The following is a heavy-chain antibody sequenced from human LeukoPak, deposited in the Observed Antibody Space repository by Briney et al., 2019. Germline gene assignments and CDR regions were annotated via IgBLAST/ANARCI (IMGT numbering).Heavy chain of an antibody. Sequence: GGSLRLSCAASGHTFSNNGMHWVRQAPGKGLEWMAVFPFDGSNKYYADSVKGRFTISRDNSKNTLYLQMNSLRPEDTAVYYCARDSPSRDSSDYMDVWGKGTTVTVSS. J-gene: IGHJ6*03. CDR3: ARDSPSRDSSDYMDV. CDR1: GHTFSNNG. CDR2: FPFDGSNK. D-gene: IGHD6-6*01. V-gene: IGHV3-30*01.